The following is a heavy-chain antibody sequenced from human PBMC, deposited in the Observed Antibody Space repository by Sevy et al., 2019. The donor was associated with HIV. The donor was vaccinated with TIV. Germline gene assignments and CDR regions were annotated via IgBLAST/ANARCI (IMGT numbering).Heavy chain of an antibody. J-gene: IGHJ4*01. CDR1: GGSFSADY. V-gene: IGHV4-34*01. D-gene: IGHD3-22*01. Sequence: SETLSLTCTVYGGSFSADYWTWIRQPPGKGLEWIGEINHSGSTNYNPSLKRRVTISLDTSKNQFSLRLTSVTAADTAVFYCARGYDAGPLIYWGHGNLVTVSS. CDR3: ARGYDAGPLIY. CDR2: INHSGST.